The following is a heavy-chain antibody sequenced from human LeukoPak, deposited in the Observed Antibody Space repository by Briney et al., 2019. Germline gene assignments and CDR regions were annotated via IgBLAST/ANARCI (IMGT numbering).Heavy chain of an antibody. CDR3: AKDLWEFWSGYSGAFDI. CDR2: ISWNSGSI. CDR1: GFTFDDYA. J-gene: IGHJ3*02. Sequence: GGSLRLSCAASGFTFDDYAMHWVRQAPGKGLEWVSGISWNSGSIGYADSVKGRFTISRDNAKNSLYLQMNSLRAEDTALYYCAKDLWEFWSGYSGAFDIWGQGTMVTVSS. V-gene: IGHV3-9*01. D-gene: IGHD3-3*01.